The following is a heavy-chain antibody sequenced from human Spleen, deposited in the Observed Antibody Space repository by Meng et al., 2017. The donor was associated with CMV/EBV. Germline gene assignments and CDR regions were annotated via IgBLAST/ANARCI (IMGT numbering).Heavy chain of an antibody. CDR1: FSTYA. CDR2: ITGGAEAT. J-gene: IGHJ4*02. D-gene: IGHD3-22*01. CDR3: AKDRDRYDSSDYSSLLFDS. Sequence: FSTYALMWVRQAPGKGLEWVSTITGGAEATYYADSVKVRFTISRDNSKNTLSLHMNSLRAEDAAVYYCAKDRDRYDSSDYSSLLFDSWGQGTLVTVSS. V-gene: IGHV3-23*01.